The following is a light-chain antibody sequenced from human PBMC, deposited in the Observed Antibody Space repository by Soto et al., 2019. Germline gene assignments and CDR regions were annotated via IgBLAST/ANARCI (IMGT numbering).Light chain of an antibody. CDR1: QSVSSSY. J-gene: IGKJ5*01. CDR2: GAS. V-gene: IGKV3-20*01. Sequence: EIVLTQSPGTLSLSPGERATLSCRASQSVSSSYLAWYQQKPGQAPRLLIYGASSRATGIPDRFSGSGSGTDFSLTISRLEPEDFAVYYCQQYGSSLITFGQGLRLEIK. CDR3: QQYGSSLIT.